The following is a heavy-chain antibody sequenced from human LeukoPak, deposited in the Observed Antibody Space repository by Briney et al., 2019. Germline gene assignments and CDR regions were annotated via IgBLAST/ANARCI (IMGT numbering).Heavy chain of an antibody. D-gene: IGHD3-22*01. CDR3: ARVPVRRYYDSSGYLVGNY. J-gene: IGHJ4*02. CDR2: IRYNGSNK. Sequence: GGSLRLSCAASGFTFSSYGMHWVRQAPGKGLEWVAFIRYNGSNKYYADSVKGRFTISRDNSKNTLYLQMNSLRAEDTAVYYCARVPVRRYYDSSGYLVGNYWGQGTLVTVSS. V-gene: IGHV3-30*02. CDR1: GFTFSSYG.